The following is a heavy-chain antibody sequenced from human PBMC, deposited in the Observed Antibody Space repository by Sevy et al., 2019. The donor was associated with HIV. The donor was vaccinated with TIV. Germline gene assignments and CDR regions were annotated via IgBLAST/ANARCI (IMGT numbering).Heavy chain of an antibody. V-gene: IGHV3-74*01. CDR3: AGSNWYAAFDI. CDR1: RFTFSSYW. Sequence: GGSLRLSCAASRFTFSSYWMSWVRQAPGKGLVWVSRINGDGSSISYADPVNGRFTISRDNAKNTLYLQMNSLRVEDTAVYYCAGSNWYAAFDIWGPGTMVTVSS. CDR2: INGDGSSI. J-gene: IGHJ3*02. D-gene: IGHD6-13*01.